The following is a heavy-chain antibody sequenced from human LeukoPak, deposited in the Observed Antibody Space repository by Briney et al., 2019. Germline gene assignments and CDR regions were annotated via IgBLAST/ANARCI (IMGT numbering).Heavy chain of an antibody. CDR2: ISGSGGRT. Sequence: GGSLRLSCAASGFTFSSYAMSWVRQAPGKGLEWVSRISGSGGRTYYADSVKGRFTISRDNSKNTLYLQMNSLRAEDTAVYYCAKDTSDWLLYRYFDYWGQGTLVTVSS. D-gene: IGHD3/OR15-3a*01. CDR3: AKDTSDWLLYRYFDY. J-gene: IGHJ4*02. CDR1: GFTFSSYA. V-gene: IGHV3-23*01.